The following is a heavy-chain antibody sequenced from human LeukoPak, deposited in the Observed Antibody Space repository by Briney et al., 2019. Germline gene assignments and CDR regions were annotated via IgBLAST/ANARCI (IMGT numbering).Heavy chain of an antibody. V-gene: IGHV1-69*13. CDR3: ARDGYNKYYFDY. CDR1: GGTFSSYA. J-gene: IGHJ4*02. D-gene: IGHD5-24*01. CDR2: TIPIFGTA. Sequence: SVKVSCKASGGTFSSYAISWVRQAPGQGLEWMGGTIPIFGTANYAQKFQGRVTITADESTSTAYMELSSLRSEDTAVYYCARDGYNKYYFDYWGQGTLVTVSS.